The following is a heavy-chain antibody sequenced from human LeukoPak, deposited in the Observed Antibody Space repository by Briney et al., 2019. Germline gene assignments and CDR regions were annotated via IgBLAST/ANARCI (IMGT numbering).Heavy chain of an antibody. J-gene: IGHJ6*04. D-gene: IGHD5-12*01. CDR3: ARVSDIVATMGLEYYYYGMDV. V-gene: IGHV3-21*01. CDR1: GFTFSSYS. CDR2: ISSSSSYI. Sequence: GGSLRLSCAASGFTFSSYSMNWVRQAPGKGLEWVSSISSSSSYIYYADSVKGRFTISRDNAKNSLYLQMDSLRAEDTAVYYCARVSDIVATMGLEYYYYGMDVWGKGTTVTVSS.